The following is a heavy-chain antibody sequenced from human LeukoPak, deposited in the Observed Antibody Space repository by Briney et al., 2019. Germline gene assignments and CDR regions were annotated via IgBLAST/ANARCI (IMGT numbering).Heavy chain of an antibody. CDR2: IYTSGST. CDR3: AGEAPDGNSYNWFDP. J-gene: IGHJ5*02. Sequence: SETLSLTCTVSGSISGYYWSWIRQPPGKGLEWIGYIYTSGSTNYNPSLKSRVTISVDTSKNQFSLKLSSVTAADTAVYYCAGEAPDGNSYNWFDPWGQGTLVTVSS. V-gene: IGHV4-59*01. D-gene: IGHD4-23*01. CDR1: GSISGYY.